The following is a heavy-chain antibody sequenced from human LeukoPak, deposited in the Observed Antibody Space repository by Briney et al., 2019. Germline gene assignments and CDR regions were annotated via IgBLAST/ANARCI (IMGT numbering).Heavy chain of an antibody. CDR2: INPNSGGT. D-gene: IGHD3-3*01. V-gene: IGHV1-2*02. J-gene: IGHJ6*03. Sequence: GASVKVSCKASGYTFTGYYMHWVRQAPGQGLEWMGWINPNSGGTNYAQKFQGRVTMTRDTSISTAYMELSRLRSDDTAVYYCARDGLVDFWSGYYGGHHYYYMDVWGKGTTVTVSS. CDR3: ARDGLVDFWSGYYGGHHYYYMDV. CDR1: GYTFTGYY.